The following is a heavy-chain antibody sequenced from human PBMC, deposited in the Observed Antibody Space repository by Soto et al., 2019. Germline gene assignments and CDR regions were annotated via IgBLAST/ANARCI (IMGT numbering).Heavy chain of an antibody. CDR2: ISSSSSYI. D-gene: IGHD2-21*02. V-gene: IGHV3-21*01. Sequence: VGSLRLSCAGSGFTFSSYSMNWVRQAPGKGLEWVSSISSSSSYIYYADSVKGRFTISSDNAKNSLYLQMNSLRAEDTAVYYCARGVVLTADDAFDIWGQGTMVTVSS. CDR1: GFTFSSYS. CDR3: ARGVVLTADDAFDI. J-gene: IGHJ3*02.